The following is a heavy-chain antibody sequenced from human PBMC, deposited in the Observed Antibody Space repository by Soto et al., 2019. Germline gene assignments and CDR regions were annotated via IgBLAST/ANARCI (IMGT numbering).Heavy chain of an antibody. J-gene: IGHJ3*02. V-gene: IGHV3-7*03. Sequence: SLRLSCAASALTFSSYWMSWVRQAPGKGLEWVANIKQDGSEKYYVDSVKGRFTISRDNAKNSLYLQMNSLRAEDTAVYYCARDLFEAARRGEYAFDIWGQGTMVTVSS. D-gene: IGHD3-16*01. CDR2: IKQDGSEK. CDR1: ALTFSSYW. CDR3: ARDLFEAARRGEYAFDI.